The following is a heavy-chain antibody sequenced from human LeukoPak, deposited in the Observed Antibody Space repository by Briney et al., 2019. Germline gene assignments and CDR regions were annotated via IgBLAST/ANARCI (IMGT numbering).Heavy chain of an antibody. V-gene: IGHV1-69*01. D-gene: IGHD6-13*01. CDR1: GGTFSSYA. Sequence: SVKVSCKASGGTFSSYAISWVRQAPGQGLERMGGIIPIFGTANYAQKFQGRVTITADESTSTAYMELSSLRSEDTAVYYCARGGSSWLNWFDPWGQGTLVTVSS. CDR2: IIPIFGTA. CDR3: ARGGSSWLNWFDP. J-gene: IGHJ5*02.